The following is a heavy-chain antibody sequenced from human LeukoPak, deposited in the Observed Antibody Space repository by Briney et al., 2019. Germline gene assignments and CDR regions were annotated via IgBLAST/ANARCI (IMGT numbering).Heavy chain of an antibody. D-gene: IGHD1-26*01. CDR3: ARESGAFSPFGF. CDR2: VHLSGTS. V-gene: IGHV4-4*02. CDR1: GXSILSTNW. Sequence: PSETLSLTCAVSGXSILSTNWWSWVRQPPGKGLEWIGEVHLSGTSNYNPSLKSRVSMSIDKSKNQLSLKLTSVTAADTAMYYCARESGAFSPFGFWGQGTLVTVSS. J-gene: IGHJ4*02.